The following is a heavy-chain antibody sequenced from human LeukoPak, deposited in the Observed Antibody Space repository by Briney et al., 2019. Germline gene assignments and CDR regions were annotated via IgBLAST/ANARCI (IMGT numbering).Heavy chain of an antibody. CDR3: AKDRGPLSYFDP. D-gene: IGHD1-26*01. V-gene: IGHV4-31*03. Sequence: SQTLSLTCTVSGGSISSGGYYWSWIRQHPGKGLEWIGYIYYSGSTYYNPSLKSRVTISVDTSKNQFSLKLTSMTEADTAMYFCAKDRGPLSYFDPWGQGTLVTVSS. CDR1: GGSISSGGYY. CDR2: IYYSGST. J-gene: IGHJ5*02.